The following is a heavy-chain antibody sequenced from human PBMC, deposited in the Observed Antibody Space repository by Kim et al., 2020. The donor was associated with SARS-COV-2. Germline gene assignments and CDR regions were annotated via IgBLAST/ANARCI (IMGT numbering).Heavy chain of an antibody. CDR3: TSRLAIRVAAPWGY. V-gene: IGHV3-23*01. D-gene: IGHD6-19*01. CDR1: GFTFGSYA. J-gene: IGHJ4*02. CDR2: ISGDGSDT. Sequence: GGTLRLSCAASGFTFGSYAMSWVRQTPGKGLEWVSGISGDGSDTYYADSAKGRFTISGDSSKNTLYLQMSSLRVEDTAIYYCTSRLAIRVAAPWGYWGQGTLVTVSS.